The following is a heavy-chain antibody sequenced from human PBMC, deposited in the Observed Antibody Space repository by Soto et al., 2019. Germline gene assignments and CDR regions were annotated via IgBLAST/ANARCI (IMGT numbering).Heavy chain of an antibody. CDR3: AKDVRDIVVVVAATDAFDS. V-gene: IGHV3-23*01. Sequence: GGSLRLSCAASGFTFSSYAMSWVRQAPGKGLEWVSAISGSGGSTYYADSVKGRFTISRDNSKNTLYLQMNSLRAEDTAVYYCAKDVRDIVVVVAATDAFDSWGQGTMVTVSS. CDR2: ISGSGGST. CDR1: GFTFSSYA. D-gene: IGHD2-15*01. J-gene: IGHJ3*02.